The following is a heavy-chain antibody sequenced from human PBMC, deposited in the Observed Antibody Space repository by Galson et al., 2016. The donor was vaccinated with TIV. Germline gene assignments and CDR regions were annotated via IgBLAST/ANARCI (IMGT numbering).Heavy chain of an antibody. CDR2: FDPEQHKK. V-gene: IGHV1-24*01. CDR1: GDSLSDLS. J-gene: IGHJ4*02. CDR3: ASVAWFSGLSLDN. D-gene: IGHD2/OR15-2a*01. Sequence: SCKVSGDSLSDLSMHWVRQAPGKGLEWMGDFDPEQHKKIYAQKLQGRATLTEDTSTDTAFLELSSLSFEDTAVYYCASVAWFSGLSLDNWGQGTLVIVSS.